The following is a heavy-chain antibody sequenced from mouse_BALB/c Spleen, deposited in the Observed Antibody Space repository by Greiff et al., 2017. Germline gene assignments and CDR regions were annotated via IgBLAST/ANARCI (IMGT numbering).Heavy chain of an antibody. J-gene: IGHJ4*01. Sequence: DVKLVESGGGLVQPGGSLRLSCATSGFTFTDYYMSWVRQPPGKALEWLGFIRNKANGYTTEYSASVKGRFTISRDNSQSILYLQMNTLRAEDSATYYCARDLSFYAMDYWGQGTSVTVSS. CDR1: GFTFTDYY. CDR2: IRNKANGYTT. D-gene: IGHD6-5*01. V-gene: IGHV7-3*02. CDR3: ARDLSFYAMDY.